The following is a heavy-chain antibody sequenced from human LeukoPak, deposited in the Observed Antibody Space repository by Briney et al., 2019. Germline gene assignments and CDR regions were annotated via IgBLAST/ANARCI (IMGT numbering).Heavy chain of an antibody. Sequence: PSETLSLTCTVSGASISTYYWSWLRQPPGKGLEWIGCIYDTGSTIYNPSLKSAVAISVDTSRNQFSLRLTSVTAADTAVYYCARHETSNSWISSFDYWGQGILVTVSS. V-gene: IGHV4-59*08. J-gene: IGHJ4*02. CDR2: IYDTGST. CDR1: GASISTYY. CDR3: ARHETSNSWISSFDY. D-gene: IGHD2-2*01.